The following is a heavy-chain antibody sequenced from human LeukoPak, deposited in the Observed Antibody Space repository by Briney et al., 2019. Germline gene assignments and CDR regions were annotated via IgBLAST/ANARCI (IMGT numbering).Heavy chain of an antibody. V-gene: IGHV3-7*04. CDR2: IKQDGSEQ. D-gene: IGHD6-19*01. J-gene: IGHJ4*02. CDR1: GFTFRFYW. CDR3: VRGGGWYADY. Sequence: GGSLRLSCASSGFTFRFYWMSWVRQAPGKGLEWVGNIKQDGSEQNYVDSVRGRFTIARDNAKNSLFLQMNSLRAEDTSEYYCVRGGGWYADYWGQGTLVTVSS.